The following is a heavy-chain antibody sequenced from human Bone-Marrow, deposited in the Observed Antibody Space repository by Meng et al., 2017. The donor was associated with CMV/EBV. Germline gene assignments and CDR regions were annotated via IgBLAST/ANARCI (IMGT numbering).Heavy chain of an antibody. V-gene: IGHV4-61*02. CDR3: ASAGYSSSWYFDY. D-gene: IGHD6-13*01. J-gene: IGHJ4*02. CDR1: GGSISSGSYY. CDR2: IYTSGST. Sequence: QGQLQESGPGLGKPSQPLSLTCTVSGGSISSGSYYWSWIRQPAGKGLEWIGRIYTSGSTNYNPSLKSRVTISVDTSKNQFSLKLSSVTAADTAVYYCASAGYSSSWYFDYWGQGTLVTVSS.